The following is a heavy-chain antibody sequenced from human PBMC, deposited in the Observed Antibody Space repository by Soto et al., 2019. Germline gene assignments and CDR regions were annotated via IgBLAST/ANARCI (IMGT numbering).Heavy chain of an antibody. V-gene: IGHV3-66*03. CDR1: GFTVNVNF. Sequence: EVQLVESGGGLIQPGGSLRLSCAASGFTVNVNFMSWVRQAPGKGLEWVSFIYTDGRTFYVDSVKGRFTISRDDSENTVYLQMSSLRAEDTAVYYCVKRSLPYSSSSPPDYWGQGTLVTVSS. CDR2: IYTDGRT. D-gene: IGHD6-6*01. CDR3: VKRSLPYSSSSPPDY. J-gene: IGHJ4*02.